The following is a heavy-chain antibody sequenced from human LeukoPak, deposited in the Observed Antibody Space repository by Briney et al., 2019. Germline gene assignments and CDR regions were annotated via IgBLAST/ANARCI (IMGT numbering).Heavy chain of an antibody. J-gene: IGHJ4*02. D-gene: IGHD7-27*01. V-gene: IGHV3-23*01. CDR3: AKGSTIGITRAFDF. CDR2: ISGSGDTS. Sequence: GSLRLSCAASGFTFINYGMNWVRQAPGKGLEWVAIISGSGDTSYQAGSVKGRFTISRDNSNNTLYLQMNSLRAEDTAVYYCAKGSTIGITRAFDFWGQGTLVTVSS. CDR1: GFTFINYG.